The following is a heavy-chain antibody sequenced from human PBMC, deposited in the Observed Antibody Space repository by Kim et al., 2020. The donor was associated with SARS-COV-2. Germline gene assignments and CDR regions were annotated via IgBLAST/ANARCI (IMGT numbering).Heavy chain of an antibody. V-gene: IGHV3-30*18. Sequence: GGSLRLSCAASGFTFSSYGMHWVRQAPGKGLEWVAVISYDGSNKYYADSVKGRFTISRDNSKNTLYLQMNSLRAEDTAVYYCAKDLGYWGQGTLVTVSS. CDR3: AKDLGY. D-gene: IGHD7-27*01. CDR2: ISYDGSNK. CDR1: GFTFSSYG. J-gene: IGHJ4*02.